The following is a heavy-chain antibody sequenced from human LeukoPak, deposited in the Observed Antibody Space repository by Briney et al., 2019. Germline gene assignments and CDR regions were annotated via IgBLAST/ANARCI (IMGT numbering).Heavy chain of an antibody. CDR3: ATYDSSGFYFYPHGY. D-gene: IGHD3-22*01. Sequence: PGGSLRLSCAASGFTFSSYAMSWVRQAPGKGLEWVSAISGSGGSTYYADSVKGRFTISRDNSKNTLYLQMNSLRAEDTALYYCATYDSSGFYFYPHGYWGQGTLVTVSS. CDR2: ISGSGGST. J-gene: IGHJ4*01. V-gene: IGHV3-23*01. CDR1: GFTFSSYA.